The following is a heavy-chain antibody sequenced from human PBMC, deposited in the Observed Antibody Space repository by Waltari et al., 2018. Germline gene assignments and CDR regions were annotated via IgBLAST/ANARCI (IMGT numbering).Heavy chain of an antibody. CDR1: GLAFRSYW. CDR2: VNSGGSGM. CDR3: ARVKFLEWLPQPAVLDY. V-gene: IGHV3-74*01. Sequence: EVQLVESGGGLVQPGGSLRLCGAASGLAFRSYWTHWSRQAPGKGLGWVTRVNSGGSGMIYADSVKGRFTISRDNAKNTLHLQMNSLRVEDTAVYYCARVKFLEWLPQPAVLDYWGQGSLVIVSS. J-gene: IGHJ4*02. D-gene: IGHD3-3*01.